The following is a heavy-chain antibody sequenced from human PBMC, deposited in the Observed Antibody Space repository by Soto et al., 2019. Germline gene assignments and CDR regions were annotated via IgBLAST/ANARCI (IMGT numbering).Heavy chain of an antibody. Sequence: QVQLVQSGAEVKKPGSSVKVSCKASGGTFSSYAISWVRQAPGQGLEWMGGIIPIFGTANYAQKFQGRVTITADESTSTAYMELSSLRAEDTAVYYCARTLGVGATTPDYYYGYGMDVWGQGTTVTVS. CDR2: IIPIFGTA. CDR3: ARTLGVGATTPDYYYGYGMDV. V-gene: IGHV1-69*01. D-gene: IGHD1-26*01. CDR1: GGTFSSYA. J-gene: IGHJ6*02.